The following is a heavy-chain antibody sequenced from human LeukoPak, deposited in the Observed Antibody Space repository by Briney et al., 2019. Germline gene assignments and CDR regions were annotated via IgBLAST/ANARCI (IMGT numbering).Heavy chain of an antibody. D-gene: IGHD1-7*01. J-gene: IGHJ4*02. V-gene: IGHV4-61*02. CDR1: GGSISSGSYY. Sequence: SETLSLTCTVSGGSISSGSYYWSWIRQPAGKGLEWIGRIYTSGSTNYNPSLKSRVTISVDTSKNQFSLKLSSVTAADTAVYYCARGEAITGTFDYWGQGTLVTVSS. CDR3: ARGEAITGTFDY. CDR2: IYTSGST.